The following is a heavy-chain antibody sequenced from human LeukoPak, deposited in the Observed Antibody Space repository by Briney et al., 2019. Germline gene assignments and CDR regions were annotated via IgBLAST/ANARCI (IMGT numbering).Heavy chain of an antibody. D-gene: IGHD1-14*01. Sequence: GGSLRLSCAASGFTFSSYAMTWVRQAPGKGLECVSAISGRGDGSYYADSVKGRFTISRDNAKNSLYLQMNSLRAEDTAVYYCARVYPRNYPDYWGQGTLVTVSS. CDR1: GFTFSSYA. J-gene: IGHJ4*02. CDR3: ARVYPRNYPDY. V-gene: IGHV3-21*01. CDR2: ISGRGDGS.